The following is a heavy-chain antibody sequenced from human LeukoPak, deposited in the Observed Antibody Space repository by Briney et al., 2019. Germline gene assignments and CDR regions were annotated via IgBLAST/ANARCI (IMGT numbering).Heavy chain of an antibody. J-gene: IGHJ4*02. CDR2: IWYDGSNK. CDR3: ARCTLRGDCYEDY. V-gene: IGHV3-33*01. CDR1: GFTFSSYG. D-gene: IGHD2-21*02. Sequence: GRSLRLSCAASGFTFSSYGMHWVRQAPGKGLEWVAVIWYDGSNKFYADSVKGRFTISRDNSKNTLYLQMNSLRAEDTAVFYCARCTLRGDCYEDYWGQGTLVTVSS.